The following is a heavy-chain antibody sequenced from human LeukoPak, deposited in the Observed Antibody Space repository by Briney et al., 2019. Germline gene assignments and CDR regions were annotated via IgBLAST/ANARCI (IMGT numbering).Heavy chain of an antibody. CDR3: ARAVHYYDSSGFPPAGNAFDI. CDR1: GGTFSSYA. Sequence: SVKVSCKASGGTFSSYAISWVRQAPGQGLEWMGRIIPIFGPENYAQKFQGRVTITADESTSTAYMELSSLRSEDTAVYYCARAVHYYDSSGFPPAGNAFDIWGQGTMVTVSS. J-gene: IGHJ3*02. V-gene: IGHV1-69*13. D-gene: IGHD3-22*01. CDR2: IIPIFGPE.